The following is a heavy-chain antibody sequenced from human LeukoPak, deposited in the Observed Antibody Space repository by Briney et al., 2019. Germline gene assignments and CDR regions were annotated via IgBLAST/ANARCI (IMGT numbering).Heavy chain of an antibody. CDR3: ACHYGSGSYYLEYYYGMDV. D-gene: IGHD3-10*01. Sequence: ASVKVSCKASGYTFTSYGISWVRQAPGQGLEWMGWISAYNGNTNYAQKLQGRVTMTTDTSTSTAYMELRSLRSDDTAVYYCACHYGSGSYYLEYYYGMDVWGQGTTVTVSS. J-gene: IGHJ6*02. CDR2: ISAYNGNT. V-gene: IGHV1-18*01. CDR1: GYTFTSYG.